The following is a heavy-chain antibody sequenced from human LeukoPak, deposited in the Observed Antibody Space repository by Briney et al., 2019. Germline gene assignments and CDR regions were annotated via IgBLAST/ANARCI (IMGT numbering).Heavy chain of an antibody. V-gene: IGHV4-59*01. CDR3: AREIPPSYMDV. D-gene: IGHD2-2*02. Sequence: SETLSLTCTVSGGSISSYYWSWIRQPPGKGLEWIGYIYYSGSTNYNPSLKSRVTISVDTSKNQFSLKLSSVTAADTAVCYCAREIPPSYMDVWGKGTTVTVSS. CDR2: IYYSGST. J-gene: IGHJ6*03. CDR1: GGSISSYY.